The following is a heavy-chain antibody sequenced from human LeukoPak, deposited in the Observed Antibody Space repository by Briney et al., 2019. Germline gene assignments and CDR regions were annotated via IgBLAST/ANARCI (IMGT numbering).Heavy chain of an antibody. V-gene: IGHV1-2*02. J-gene: IGHJ6*02. CDR2: INPNSGGA. CDR1: GYTFTVYY. D-gene: IGHD6-6*01. CDR3: ARSARPDYYYGMDV. Sequence: WASVKVSCKASGYTFTVYYMHWVRQTPGQGLGWMGWINPNSGGANYAQKFQGRVTMTRDTSISTAYMELSRLRSDDTAVYYCARSARPDYYYGMDVWGQGTTVTVSS.